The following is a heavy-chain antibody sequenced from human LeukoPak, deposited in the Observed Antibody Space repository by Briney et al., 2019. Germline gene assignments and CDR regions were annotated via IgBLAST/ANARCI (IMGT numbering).Heavy chain of an antibody. Sequence: GESLKISCKGSGYSFTSYWIGWVRQMPGKGLEWMGIIYPGDSDTRYSPSFQGQVTISADKSIRTAYLQWSSLKASDTAMYYCARGRGPGPHTVPTADYWGQGTLVTVSS. CDR1: GYSFTSYW. CDR3: ARGRGPGPHTVPTADY. J-gene: IGHJ4*02. D-gene: IGHD4-17*01. V-gene: IGHV5-51*01. CDR2: IYPGDSDT.